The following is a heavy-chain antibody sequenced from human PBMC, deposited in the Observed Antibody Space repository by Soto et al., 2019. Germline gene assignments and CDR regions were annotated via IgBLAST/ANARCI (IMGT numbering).Heavy chain of an antibody. CDR2: IYYSGST. J-gene: IGHJ5*02. CDR1: GGSVNSAGFY. Sequence: SETLSLTCTVSGGSVNSAGFYWTWIRQHPGKGLEWIGYIYYSGSTYYNPSLKSRVTISVDTSKSQFSLKLSSVTAADTAVYYCARDRRAYYGSGSPYNWFDHWGQGTMVTVS. CDR3: ARDRRAYYGSGSPYNWFDH. D-gene: IGHD3-10*01. V-gene: IGHV4-31*03.